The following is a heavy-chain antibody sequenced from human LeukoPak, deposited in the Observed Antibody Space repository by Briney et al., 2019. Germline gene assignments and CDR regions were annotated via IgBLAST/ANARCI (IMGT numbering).Heavy chain of an antibody. V-gene: IGHV3-21*01. CDR2: ISSSSSYI. Sequence: GGSLRLSCAACGFTFSSYSMNWVRQAPGKGLKWVSSISSSSSYIYYADSVKGRFPISRDNAKNSLYVQMNSLRAGDMAVYYCARADSGYPDYWGQGTLVTVSS. CDR1: GFTFSSYS. D-gene: IGHD5-12*01. J-gene: IGHJ4*02. CDR3: ARADSGYPDY.